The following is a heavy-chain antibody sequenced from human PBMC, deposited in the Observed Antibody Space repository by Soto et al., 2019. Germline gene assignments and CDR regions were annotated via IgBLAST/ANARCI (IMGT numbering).Heavy chain of an antibody. CDR2: ISAYNYNT. J-gene: IGHJ4*02. D-gene: IGHD3-16*01. V-gene: IGHV1-18*01. CDR1: GYTFHNCG. Sequence: ASVKVSCKASGYTFHNCGVNWVRQAPGHGLEWMGRISAYNYNTHYAQNFEGRVTMTTDTSTSTAYMELRSLRSDDTAIYYCARRPGVFRLVFEYWRQGSQFAVSS. CDR3: ARRPGVFRLVFEY.